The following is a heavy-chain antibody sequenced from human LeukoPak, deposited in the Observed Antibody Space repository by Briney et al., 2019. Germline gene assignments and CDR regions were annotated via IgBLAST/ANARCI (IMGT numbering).Heavy chain of an antibody. J-gene: IGHJ4*02. CDR1: GYSISSGYY. D-gene: IGHD7-27*01. V-gene: IGHV4-38-2*01. CDR3: ARHPYELGLFHY. Sequence: SETLSLTCAVSGYSISSGYYWGWIRQPPGKGLEWIGSIYHSGNTYYNLSLKSRVTISVDTSKNQFSLKLSSVTAAYTAVYYCARHPYELGLFHYWGQGTLVTVSS. CDR2: IYHSGNT.